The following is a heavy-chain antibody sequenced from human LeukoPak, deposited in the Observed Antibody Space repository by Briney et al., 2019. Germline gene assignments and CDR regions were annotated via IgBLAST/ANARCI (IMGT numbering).Heavy chain of an antibody. Sequence: GGSLRLSCTASGFTFGDYAMSWFRQAPGKGLEWVGFIRSKAYGGTTEYAASVKGRFTISRDDSKSIAYLQMNSLKTEDTAVYYCTRDEEQQLATATLWGQGTLVTVSS. J-gene: IGHJ4*02. CDR3: TRDEEQQLATATL. CDR2: IRSKAYGGTT. V-gene: IGHV3-49*03. CDR1: GFTFGDYA. D-gene: IGHD6-13*01.